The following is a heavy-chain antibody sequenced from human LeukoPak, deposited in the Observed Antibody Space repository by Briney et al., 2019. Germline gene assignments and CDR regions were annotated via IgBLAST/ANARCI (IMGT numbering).Heavy chain of an antibody. Sequence: SVKVSCKASGGTFSSYAISWVRQAPGQGLEWMGGIIPIFGTANYAQKFQGRVTITADKSTSTAYMELSSMRSEDTAVYYCARDQTFDSGAFDIWGQGTLVTVSS. CDR3: ARDQTFDSGAFDI. D-gene: IGHD3-10*01. CDR2: IIPIFGTA. J-gene: IGHJ3*02. V-gene: IGHV1-69*06. CDR1: GGTFSSYA.